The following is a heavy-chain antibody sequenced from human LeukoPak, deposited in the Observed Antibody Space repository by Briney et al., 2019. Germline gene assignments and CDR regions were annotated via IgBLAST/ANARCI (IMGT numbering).Heavy chain of an antibody. V-gene: IGHV3-7*01. D-gene: IGHD5-18*01. CDR3: ARERGQGYSYGYGDY. J-gene: IGHJ4*02. CDR1: GFTFSSYW. Sequence: GGSLGLSCAASGFTFSSYWMSWVRQAPGKGLEWVANIKQDGSEKSYVASVKGRFTISRDNAKNSLYLQTNSLRAEDTAAYYCARERGQGYSYGYGDYWGQGTLVTVSS. CDR2: IKQDGSEK.